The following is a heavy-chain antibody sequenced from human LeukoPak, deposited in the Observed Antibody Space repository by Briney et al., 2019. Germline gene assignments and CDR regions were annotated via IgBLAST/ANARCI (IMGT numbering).Heavy chain of an antibody. CDR1: GFTFSVSG. V-gene: IGHV3-30*02. Sequence: GGSLRLSCTTSGFTFSVSGMLWVRQAPGKGLEDVTFIWHDGSNKYYAESVKGRFTVSRDNSRNTVYLQMNNLRAEDTAVYYCAKDKGKNSLDYWGQGTLVTVSS. J-gene: IGHJ4*02. CDR3: AKDKGKNSLDY. D-gene: IGHD4-23*01. CDR2: IWHDGSNK.